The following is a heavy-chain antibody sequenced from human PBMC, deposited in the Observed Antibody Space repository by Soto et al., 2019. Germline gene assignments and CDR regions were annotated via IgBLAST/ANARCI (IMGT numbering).Heavy chain of an antibody. CDR3: GSIVRGGDEDWFGP. CDR1: GYTFTSYA. CDR2: INAGNGNT. Sequence: QVQLVQSGAEVKKPGASVKVSCKASGYTFTSYAMHWVRQAPGQRLEWMGWINAGNGNTKYSQKFQGRVTIARDTSATTASKRMRSLTSEATAVYYWGSIVRGGDEDWFGPWGQRTQVTVSP. D-gene: IGHD2-21*02. J-gene: IGHJ5*02. V-gene: IGHV1-3*01.